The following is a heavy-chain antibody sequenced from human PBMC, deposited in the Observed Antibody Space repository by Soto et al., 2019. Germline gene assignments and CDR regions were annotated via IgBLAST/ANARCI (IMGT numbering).Heavy chain of an antibody. J-gene: IGHJ6*02. CDR1: GGSISSGGYS. Sequence: SETLSLTCAVSGGSISSGGYSWSWIRQPPGKGLEWIGYIYHSGSTYYNPSLKSRVTISVDRSKNQFSLKLSSVTAADTAVYYCARRSGSWGDYYYYGMDVWGQGTTVTVSS. D-gene: IGHD3-10*01. V-gene: IGHV4-30-2*01. CDR3: ARRSGSWGDYYYYGMDV. CDR2: IYHSGST.